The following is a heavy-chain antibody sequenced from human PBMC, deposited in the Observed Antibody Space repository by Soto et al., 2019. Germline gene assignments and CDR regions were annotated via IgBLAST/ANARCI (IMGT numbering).Heavy chain of an antibody. J-gene: IGHJ4*02. CDR2: IYYSGRT. D-gene: IGHD2-21*02. CDR3: ASVIGGDSAYYFDF. CDR1: GVSSSSGGYY. Sequence: PSETLSLTCTVSGVSSSSGGYYWSWIRQHPGKGLEWIGNIYYSGRTYYNPSLKSRVILSVDTSKNHFSLTLRSVTAADSAMYYCASVIGGDSAYYFDFWGQAALATVSS. V-gene: IGHV4-31*03.